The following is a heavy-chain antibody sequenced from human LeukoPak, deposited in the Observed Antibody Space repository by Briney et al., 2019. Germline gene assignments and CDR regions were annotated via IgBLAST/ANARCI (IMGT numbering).Heavy chain of an antibody. J-gene: IGHJ3*02. CDR1: GLSIGNYA. CDR2: INWNSGST. V-gene: IGHV3-20*04. D-gene: IGHD2-2*01. CDR3: ARAKDCGSITCPFDI. Sequence: GSLRLSCVGCGLSIGNYAMTWVRQAPGKGLEWVSGINWNSGSTAYGDSVKGRFTISRDNGKNSLYLQMNSLRVEDTALYYCARAKDCGSITCPFDIWGQGTMVTVSS.